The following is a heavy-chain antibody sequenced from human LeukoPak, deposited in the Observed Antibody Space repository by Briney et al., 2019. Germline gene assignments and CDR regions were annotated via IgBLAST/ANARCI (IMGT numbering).Heavy chain of an antibody. Sequence: ASVKVSCKASGYTFTSYDINWVRQDTGQGLEWMGWMNPNSGNTGYAQKFQGRVTMTRNTSISTAYMELSSLRSEDTAVYYCASRDSSGYYYDAFDIWGQGTMVTVSS. CDR3: ASRDSSGYYYDAFDI. CDR1: GYTFTSYD. V-gene: IGHV1-8*01. D-gene: IGHD3-22*01. J-gene: IGHJ3*02. CDR2: MNPNSGNT.